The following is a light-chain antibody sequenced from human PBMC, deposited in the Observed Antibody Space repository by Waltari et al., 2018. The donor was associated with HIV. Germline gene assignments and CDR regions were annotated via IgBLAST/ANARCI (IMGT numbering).Light chain of an antibody. J-gene: IGLJ3*02. CDR2: EVS. CDR1: SSDVGGYNY. Sequence: QSALTQPASVSGSPGQSITISCTGTSSDVGGYNYVSWYQQHPGKAPKLMIFEVSNRPSWVSNRSSGSKSVNTASLTISGLQAEDEADYYCSSYTTRSTPDPNWVFGGGTKLTVL. CDR3: SSYTTRSTPDPNWV. V-gene: IGLV2-14*01.